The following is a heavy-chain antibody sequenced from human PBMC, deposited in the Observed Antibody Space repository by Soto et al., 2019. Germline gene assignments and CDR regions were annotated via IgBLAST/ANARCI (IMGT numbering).Heavy chain of an antibody. Sequence: SVKVSCKASGGPFSSYAISWVRQAPGQVLEWMGGIIPIFGTANYAQKFQGRVTITADESTSTAYMELSSLRSEDTAVYYCARDYGGNIFDYWGQGTLVTVSS. CDR2: IIPIFGTA. V-gene: IGHV1-69*13. D-gene: IGHD4-17*01. CDR3: ARDYGGNIFDY. J-gene: IGHJ4*02. CDR1: GGPFSSYA.